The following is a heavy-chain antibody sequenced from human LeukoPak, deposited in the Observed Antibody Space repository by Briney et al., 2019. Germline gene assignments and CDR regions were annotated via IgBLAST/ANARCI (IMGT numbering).Heavy chain of an antibody. CDR3: ARHVHRYSTNNWFDP. CDR2: IYTSGST. V-gene: IGHV4-4*08. Sequence: PSETLSLTCTVSGGSISSYYWNWIRQPPGKALEWIGYIYTSGSTNYNPSPKSRVTMSLDTSKNQFSLKLSSVTAADTAVYYCARHVHRYSTNNWFDPWGQGTLVTVSS. J-gene: IGHJ5*02. CDR1: GGSISSYY. D-gene: IGHD5-12*01.